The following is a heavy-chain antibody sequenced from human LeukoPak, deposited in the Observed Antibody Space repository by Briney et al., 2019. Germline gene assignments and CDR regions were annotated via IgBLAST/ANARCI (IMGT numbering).Heavy chain of an antibody. D-gene: IGHD2-15*01. Sequence: GGSLRLSCAASGFTFSSYAMHWVRQAPGKGLEYVSAISSNGGGTYYANSVKGRFTISRDNSKNTLYLQMGSLRAEDMAVYYCARDQGSPGYCSGGSCPIGYWGQGTLVTVSS. J-gene: IGHJ4*02. CDR2: ISSNGGGT. CDR3: ARDQGSPGYCSGGSCPIGY. V-gene: IGHV3-64*01. CDR1: GFTFSSYA.